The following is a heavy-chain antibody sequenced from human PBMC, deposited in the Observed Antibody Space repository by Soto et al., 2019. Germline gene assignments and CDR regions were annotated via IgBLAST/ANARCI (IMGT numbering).Heavy chain of an antibody. V-gene: IGHV1-69*06. Sequence: QVHLVQSGTEVKKPGSSVKVSCKTSGDTFSNQAISWVRQAPGQGLEWMGGIIPLFDSASYAERSHDRVTITADKFTNRAYLELRRLTLWETASYYCAASTFQSGVSAYFQLDHWGQGTLVTVSS. CDR1: GDTFSNQA. CDR2: IIPLFDSA. CDR3: AASTFQSGVSAYFQLDH. J-gene: IGHJ4*02. D-gene: IGHD3-9*01.